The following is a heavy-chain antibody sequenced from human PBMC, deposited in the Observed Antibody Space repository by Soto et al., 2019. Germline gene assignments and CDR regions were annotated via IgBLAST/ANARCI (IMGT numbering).Heavy chain of an antibody. D-gene: IGHD3-10*01. CDR2: IKQDGSTK. CDR3: ARAVGQFRVMDS. CDR1: GFTFSTYW. V-gene: IGHV3-7*01. J-gene: IGHJ4*02. Sequence: EVQLVESGGGLVQPGGSLRLSCAASGFTFSTYWMNWVRQAPGKGLEWVANIKQDGSTKDYVDSVKGRFTISRDNVEKPLYLKMNSLSAEETAVYYCARAVGQFRVMDSWGQGPLVSVSS.